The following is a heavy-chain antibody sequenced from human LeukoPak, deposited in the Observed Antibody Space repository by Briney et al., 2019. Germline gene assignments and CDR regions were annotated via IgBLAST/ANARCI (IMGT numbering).Heavy chain of an antibody. J-gene: IGHJ6*02. CDR3: AREGPGYCSGGSCYSTYYGMDV. CDR1: GGSFSGYY. D-gene: IGHD2-15*01. CDR2: INHSGST. V-gene: IGHV4-34*01. Sequence: PSETLSLTCAFYGGSFSGYYWSWIRQPPGKGLEWIGEINHSGSTNYNPSLKSRVTISVDTSKNQFSLKLSSVTAADTAVYYCAREGPGYCSGGSCYSTYYGMDVWGQGTTVTVSS.